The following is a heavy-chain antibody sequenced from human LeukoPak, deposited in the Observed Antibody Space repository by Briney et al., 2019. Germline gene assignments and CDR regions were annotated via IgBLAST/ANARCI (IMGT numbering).Heavy chain of an antibody. CDR1: GFTFSSYA. J-gene: IGHJ4*02. V-gene: IGHV3-30*03. CDR2: ISYDGSNK. CDR3: ARGAHDYGDYILENYFDY. D-gene: IGHD4-17*01. Sequence: PGGSLRLSCAASGFTFSSYAMSWVRQAPGKGLEWVAVISYDGSNKYYADSVKGRFTISRDNSKNTLYLQMNSLRAEDTAVYYCARGAHDYGDYILENYFDYWGQGTLVTVSS.